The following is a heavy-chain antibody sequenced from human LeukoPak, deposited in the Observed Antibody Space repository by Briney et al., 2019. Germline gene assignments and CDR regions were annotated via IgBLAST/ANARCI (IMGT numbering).Heavy chain of an antibody. V-gene: IGHV4-30-4*01. CDR2: IYYSGST. CDR3: ARARGRYFDL. D-gene: IGHD3-10*01. CDR1: GGSVSSGDYY. J-gene: IGHJ2*01. Sequence: SQTLSLTCTVSGGSVSSGDYYWSWIRQPPGKGLEWIGYIYYSGSTYYNPSLRSRVTISVDTSKNQFSLKLSSVTAADTAVYYCARARGRYFDLWGRGTLVTVSS.